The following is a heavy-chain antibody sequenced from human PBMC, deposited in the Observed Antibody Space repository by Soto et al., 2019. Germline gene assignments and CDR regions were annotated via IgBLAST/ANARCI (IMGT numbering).Heavy chain of an antibody. V-gene: IGHV4-39*01. CDR2: IYYSGST. D-gene: IGHD3-10*01. CDR1: GGSISSSSYY. Sequence: SETLSLTCTVSGGSISSSSYYWGWIRQPPGKGLEWIGSIYYSGSTYYNPSLRSRVTISVDTSKNQFSLKLSSVTAADTAVYYCARVNTMVRGVTDYYGMDVWGQGTTVTVSS. CDR3: ARVNTMVRGVTDYYGMDV. J-gene: IGHJ6*02.